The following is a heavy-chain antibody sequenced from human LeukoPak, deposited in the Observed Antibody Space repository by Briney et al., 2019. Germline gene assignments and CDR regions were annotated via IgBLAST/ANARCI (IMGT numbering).Heavy chain of an antibody. V-gene: IGHV4-31*03. CDR1: GGSISSGGYY. CDR3: ARDRSRDAFDI. Sequence: SETLSLTCTVSGGSISSGGYYWSWIRQHPGKGLEWIGYIYYSGSTYYNPSLKSRVTISVDTSKNQFSLKLSSVAAADTAVYYCARDRSRDAFDIWGQGTMVTVSS. CDR2: IYYSGST. J-gene: IGHJ3*02.